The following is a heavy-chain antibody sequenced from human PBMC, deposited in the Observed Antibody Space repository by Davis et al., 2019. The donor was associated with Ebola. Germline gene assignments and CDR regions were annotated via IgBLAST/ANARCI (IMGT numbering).Heavy chain of an antibody. CDR1: GFTFSSYS. Sequence: GESLKISCAASGFTFSSYSMNWVRQAPGKGLEWVSSISSSSSYIYYADSVKGRFTISRDNAKNSLYLQMNSLRAEDTAVYYCARDHYYDSSGSNPNYFDYWGQGTLVTVSS. D-gene: IGHD3-22*01. J-gene: IGHJ4*02. CDR3: ARDHYYDSSGSNPNYFDY. V-gene: IGHV3-21*01. CDR2: ISSSSSYI.